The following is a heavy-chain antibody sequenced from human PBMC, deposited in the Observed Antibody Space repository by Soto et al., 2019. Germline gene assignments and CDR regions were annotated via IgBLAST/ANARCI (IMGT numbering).Heavy chain of an antibody. CDR2: INHSGST. V-gene: IGHV4-34*01. CDR3: ARGKVVPAAGHYYYYMDV. Sequence: SETLSLTCAVYGGSFSGYYWSWIRQPPGKGLEWIGEINHSGSTNYNPSLKSRVTISVDTSKNQFSLKLSSVTAADTAVYYCARGKVVPAAGHYYYYMDVWGKGTTVTVSS. CDR1: GGSFSGYY. J-gene: IGHJ6*03. D-gene: IGHD2-2*01.